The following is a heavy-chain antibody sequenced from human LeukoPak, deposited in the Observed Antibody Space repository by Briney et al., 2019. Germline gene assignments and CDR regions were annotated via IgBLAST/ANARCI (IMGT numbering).Heavy chain of an antibody. CDR3: ARAQGGYVASYYFDY. J-gene: IGHJ4*02. D-gene: IGHD5-12*01. V-gene: IGHV4-39*07. Sequence: SETLSLTCTVSGGSISSSSYYWGWIRQPPGKGLEWIGSIYYSGSTYYNPSLKSRVTISVDTSKNQFSLKLSSVTAADTAVYYCARAQGGYVASYYFDYWGQGTLVTVSS. CDR2: IYYSGST. CDR1: GGSISSSSYY.